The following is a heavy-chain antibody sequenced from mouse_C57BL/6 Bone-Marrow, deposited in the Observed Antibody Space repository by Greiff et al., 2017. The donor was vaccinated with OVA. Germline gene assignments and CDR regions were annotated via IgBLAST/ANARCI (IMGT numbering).Heavy chain of an antibody. CDR1: GYTFTSYG. CDR3: AREANWDPFAY. D-gene: IGHD4-1*01. J-gene: IGHJ3*01. V-gene: IGHV1-81*01. Sequence: QVQLQQSGAELARPGASVKLSCKASGYTFTSYGISWVKQRTGQGLEWIGEIYPRSGNTYYNEKFKGKATLTADKSSSTAYMELHSLTSEDSAVYFCAREANWDPFAYWGQGTLVTVSA. CDR2: IYPRSGNT.